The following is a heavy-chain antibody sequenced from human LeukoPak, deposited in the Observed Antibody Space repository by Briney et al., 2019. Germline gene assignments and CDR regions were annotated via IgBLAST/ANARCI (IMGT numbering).Heavy chain of an antibody. CDR3: ARRYLDIVLMVYAIQDDAFDI. D-gene: IGHD2-8*01. Sequence: ASETLSLTCTVSGGSISSGGYYWSWIRQPPGKGLEWIGYIYHSGSTYYNPSLKSRVTISVDRSKNQFSLKLSSVTAADTAVYYCARRYLDIVLMVYAIQDDAFDIWGQGTMVTVSS. J-gene: IGHJ3*02. CDR1: GGSISSGGYY. CDR2: IYHSGST. V-gene: IGHV4-30-2*01.